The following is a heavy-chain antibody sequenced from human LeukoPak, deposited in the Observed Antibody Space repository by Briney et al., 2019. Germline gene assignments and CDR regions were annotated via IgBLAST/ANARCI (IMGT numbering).Heavy chain of an antibody. V-gene: IGHV3-23*01. J-gene: IGHJ4*02. Sequence: QSGGSLRLSCAASGFTFSSYAMSWVRQAPGKGLEWVSAISGSGGSTYYADSVKGRFTISRDNSKNTLYLQMNSLRAEDTAVYYCARNPILGYCSSTSCYVFDYWGQGTLVTVSS. D-gene: IGHD2-2*01. CDR2: ISGSGGST. CDR3: ARNPILGYCSSTSCYVFDY. CDR1: GFTFSSYA.